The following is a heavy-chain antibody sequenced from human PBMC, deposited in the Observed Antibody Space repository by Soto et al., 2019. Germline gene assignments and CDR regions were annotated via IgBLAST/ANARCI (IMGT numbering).Heavy chain of an antibody. V-gene: IGHV4-39*03. CDR1: GGSISSSSYY. D-gene: IGHD3-10*01. J-gene: IGHJ6*02. Sequence: LSLTCTVSGGSISSSSYYWGWIRQPPGKGLEWIGSIYYSGSTYYNPSLKSRVTISVDTSKNQFSLKLSSVTAADTAVYYCISGSYFYGMDVWGQGTTVTVSS. CDR3: ISGSYFYGMDV. CDR2: IYYSGST.